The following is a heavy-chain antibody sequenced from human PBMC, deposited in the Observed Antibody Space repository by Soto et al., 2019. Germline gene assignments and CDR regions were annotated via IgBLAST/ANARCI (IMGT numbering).Heavy chain of an antibody. D-gene: IGHD6-19*01. V-gene: IGHV4-38-2*01. J-gene: IGHJ5*02. CDR2: IYHSGST. CDR3: ARGIIAVAGKGRFDS. CDR1: GYSISSGYY. Sequence: ASETLSLTCAVSGYSISSGYYWVWIRQPPGKGLDWIGSIYHSGSTYYNPSLKSRVTISVDTSKNQFSLKLSSVTAADTAVYYCARGIIAVAGKGRFDSWGQGTTVTVSS.